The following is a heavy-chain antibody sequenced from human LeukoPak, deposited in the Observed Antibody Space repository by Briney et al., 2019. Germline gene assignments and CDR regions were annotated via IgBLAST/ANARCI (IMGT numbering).Heavy chain of an antibody. J-gene: IGHJ4*02. Sequence: GGSLRLSCAASGFTFGTSAMGWVRQAPGKGLEYVSAISSNGGSTYYANSVKGRFTIPRDNSKNTLYLQMGSLRAEDMAVYYCARVNSGWYDYWGQGTLVTVSS. CDR1: GFTFGTSA. V-gene: IGHV3-64*01. CDR2: ISSNGGST. D-gene: IGHD6-19*01. CDR3: ARVNSGWYDY.